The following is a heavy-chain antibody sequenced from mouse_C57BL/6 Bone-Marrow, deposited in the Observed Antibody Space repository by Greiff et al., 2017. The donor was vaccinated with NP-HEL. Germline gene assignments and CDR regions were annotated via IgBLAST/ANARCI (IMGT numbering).Heavy chain of an antibody. Sequence: VKLQESDAELVKPGASVKISCKVSGYTFTDHTIHWMKQRPEQGLEWIGYIYPRDGSTKYNEKFKGKATLTADKSSSTAYMQLNSLTSEDSAVYFCARRDYSNAWYFDVWGTGTTVTVSS. CDR1: GYTFTDHT. J-gene: IGHJ1*03. CDR2: IYPRDGST. D-gene: IGHD2-5*01. CDR3: ARRDYSNAWYFDV. V-gene: IGHV1-78*01.